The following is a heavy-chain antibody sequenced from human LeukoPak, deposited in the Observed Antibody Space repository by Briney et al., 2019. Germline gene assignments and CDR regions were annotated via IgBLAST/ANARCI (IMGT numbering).Heavy chain of an antibody. D-gene: IGHD3-22*01. CDR3: ARGRYDSSGYYGLDAFDI. CDR2: ISYDGSNK. J-gene: IGHJ3*02. CDR1: GFTFSSYA. V-gene: IGHV3-30*04. Sequence: GGSLRLSCAASGFTFSSYAMHWVRQAPGKGLEWVAVISYDGSNKYYADSVKGRFTISRDNSKNTLYLQMNSLRAEDTAVYYCARGRYDSSGYYGLDAFDIWGQGTMVTVSS.